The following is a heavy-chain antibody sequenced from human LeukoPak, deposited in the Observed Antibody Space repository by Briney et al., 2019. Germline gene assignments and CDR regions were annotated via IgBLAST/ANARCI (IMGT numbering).Heavy chain of an antibody. J-gene: IGHJ6*02. CDR1: GGSISSSSYY. V-gene: IGHV4-39*01. D-gene: IGHD3-9*01. Sequence: SETLSLTCTVSGGSISSSSYYWGWIRQPPGKGLEWIGSIYYSGSTYYNPSLKSRVTISVDTSKNQFSLKLSSVTAADTAVYYCARNALLSDSDYGMDVWGQGTTVTVSS. CDR3: ARNALLSDSDYGMDV. CDR2: IYYSGST.